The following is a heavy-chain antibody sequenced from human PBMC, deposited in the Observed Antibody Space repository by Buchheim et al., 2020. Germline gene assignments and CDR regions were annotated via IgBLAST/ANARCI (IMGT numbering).Heavy chain of an antibody. Sequence: EVQLVESGGGLVQPGGSLRLSCAVSGFTFSSFEMNWVRQAPGKGLEWVSYISRSGSRTYYADSVKGRFTISRDYAKKSLYPQMNYLRAEDTAVYYCARVIPGSYYYYQGMDVWGQGTT. CDR3: ARVIPGSYYYYQGMDV. CDR2: ISRSGSRT. D-gene: IGHD2-15*01. CDR1: GFTFSSFE. V-gene: IGHV3-48*03. J-gene: IGHJ6*02.